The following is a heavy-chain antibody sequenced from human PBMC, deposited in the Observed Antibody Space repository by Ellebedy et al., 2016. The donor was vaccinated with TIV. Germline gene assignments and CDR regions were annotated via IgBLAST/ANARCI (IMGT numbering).Heavy chain of an antibody. D-gene: IGHD6-13*01. Sequence: GGSLRLSXAASGFTFSSYGMHWVRQAPGKGLEWVAVIWYDGSNKYYADSVKGRFTISRDNSKNTLYLQMNSLRAEDTAVYYCARVDSSSYSPRVLSYGMDVWGQGTTVTVSS. J-gene: IGHJ6*02. CDR3: ARVDSSSYSPRVLSYGMDV. CDR1: GFTFSSYG. CDR2: IWYDGSNK. V-gene: IGHV3-33*01.